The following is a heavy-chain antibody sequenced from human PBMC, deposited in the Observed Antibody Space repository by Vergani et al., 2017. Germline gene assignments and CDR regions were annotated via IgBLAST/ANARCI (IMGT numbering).Heavy chain of an antibody. V-gene: IGHV3-33*06. Sequence: QVQLVESGGGVVQPGRSLRLSCAASGFRFSSYGMNWVRQAPGKGLEWVAVIWYDGSNKYYADSVKGRFTISRDNSQNTVNLQMNSLRVDDTAVYYCAKDLGGFNSISCSYYIDVWGKGNTVTV. J-gene: IGHJ6*03. CDR3: AKDLGGFNSISCSYYIDV. CDR1: GFRFSSYG. D-gene: IGHD2/OR15-2a*01. CDR2: IWYDGSNK.